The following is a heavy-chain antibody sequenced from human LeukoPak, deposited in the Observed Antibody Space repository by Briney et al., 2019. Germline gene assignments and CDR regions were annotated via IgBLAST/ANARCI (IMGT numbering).Heavy chain of an antibody. J-gene: IGHJ4*02. CDR1: GITLSNYG. V-gene: IGHV3-23*01. Sequence: GGSLRLSCAVSGITLSNYGMSWVRQAPGKGLEWVSGISGSGGNTYYADSVKGRFTISRENSKNTPYLQMNSLRAEDTAVYFCAKRGVVIRVILVGFHKEAYYFDSWGQGALVTVSS. CDR3: AKRGVVIRVILVGFHKEAYYFDS. D-gene: IGHD3-22*01. CDR2: ISGSGGNT.